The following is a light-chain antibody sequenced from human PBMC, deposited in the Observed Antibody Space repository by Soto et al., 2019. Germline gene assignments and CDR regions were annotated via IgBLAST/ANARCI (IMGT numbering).Light chain of an antibody. V-gene: IGLV4-69*01. CDR1: SGHSRYA. CDR3: QTWGSGTVV. Sequence: QLVLTQSTSASASLGASVKLTCILSSGHSRYAIAWHQQQPEKGPRYLMKVNSDGSHSKGDGIPDRFSGSSSGAERYLTISRLQSEDEADYYCQTWGSGTVVFGGGTQLTVL. CDR2: VNSDGSH. J-gene: IGLJ2*01.